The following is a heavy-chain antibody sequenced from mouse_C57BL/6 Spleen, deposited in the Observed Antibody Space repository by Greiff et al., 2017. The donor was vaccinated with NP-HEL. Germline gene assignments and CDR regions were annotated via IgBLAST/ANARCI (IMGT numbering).Heavy chain of an antibody. CDR2: ISYDGSN. Sequence: VQLKQSGPGLVKPSQSLSLTCSVTGYSITSGYYWNWIRQFPGNKLEWMGYISYDGSNNYNPSLKNRISITRDTSKNQFFLKLNSVTTEDTATYYCARGGDREFAYWGQGTLVTVSA. D-gene: IGHD3-1*01. V-gene: IGHV3-6*01. J-gene: IGHJ3*01. CDR1: GYSITSGYY. CDR3: ARGGDREFAY.